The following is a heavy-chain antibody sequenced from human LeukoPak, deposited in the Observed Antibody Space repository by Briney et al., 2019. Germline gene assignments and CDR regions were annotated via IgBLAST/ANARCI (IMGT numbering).Heavy chain of an antibody. CDR1: GYTFTSYY. J-gene: IGHJ4*02. CDR2: IDPSGGIT. Sequence: ASVKVSCKASGYTFTSYYMHWVRQAPGQGLEWMGIIDPSGGITSYAQKFQGRVTMTRDTSTSTVYMELSSLRSEDTAVYYCAREEVVGYWASWYYFDYWGQGTLVTVSS. D-gene: IGHD2-2*01. CDR3: AREEVVGYWASWYYFDY. V-gene: IGHV1-46*01.